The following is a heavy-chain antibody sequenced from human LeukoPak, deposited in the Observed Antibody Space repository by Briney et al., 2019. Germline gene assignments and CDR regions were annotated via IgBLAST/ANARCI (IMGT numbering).Heavy chain of an antibody. CDR2: INHSGST. V-gene: IGHV4-34*01. CDR3: ARGPKVAWWLRPFDY. CDR1: GGPFSGYY. J-gene: IGHJ4*02. D-gene: IGHD5-12*01. Sequence: SETLSPTCAVYGGPFSGYYGSWIRQPPGKGLGGLGEINHSGSTNYNPSLKSRVTISVDTSKNQFSLKLSSVTAADTAVYYCARGPKVAWWLRPFDYWGQGTLVTVSS.